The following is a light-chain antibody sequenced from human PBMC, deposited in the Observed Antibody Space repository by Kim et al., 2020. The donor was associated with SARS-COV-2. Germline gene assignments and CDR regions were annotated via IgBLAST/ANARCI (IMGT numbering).Light chain of an antibody. Sequence: ALGQTVKITCQGDSLRSYYVSWYQQKPGQAPVLVIYGKNSRPSEIPDRFSGSSSGNTASLTITGTQAEDEADYYCKSRDNSGNHVVFGGGTQLTVL. V-gene: IGLV3-19*01. CDR2: GKN. CDR3: KSRDNSGNHVV. J-gene: IGLJ3*02. CDR1: SLRSYY.